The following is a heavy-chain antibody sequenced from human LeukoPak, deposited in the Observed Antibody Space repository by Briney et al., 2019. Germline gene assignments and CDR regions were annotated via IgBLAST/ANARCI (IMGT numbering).Heavy chain of an antibody. CDR3: GREGFMVVFPAPRYRDV. CDR1: GFTFSSYS. V-gene: IGHV3-21*01. D-gene: IGHD2-2*01. CDR2: ISSSSSYI. Sequence: PGGSLRLSCAASGFTFSSYSMNWVRQAPGKGLEWVSSISSSSSYIYYADSVKGRFTISRDNAKNSLYLQMDSLRAADTAVYYCGREGFMVVFPAPRYRDVGGKGPRFPFPS. J-gene: IGHJ6*03.